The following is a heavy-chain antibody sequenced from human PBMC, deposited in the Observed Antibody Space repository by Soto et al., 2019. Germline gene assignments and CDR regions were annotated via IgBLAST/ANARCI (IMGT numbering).Heavy chain of an antibody. CDR3: ARDRLVSTGTTYYYYGMDV. Sequence: ASVKVSCKASGYTFTSYGISWVRQAPGQGLEWMGWISAYNGNTNYAQKLQGRVTMTTDTSTSTAYMELRSLRSDDTAVYYCARDRLVSTGTTYYYYGMDVWGQGTTVTV. D-gene: IGHD1-7*01. CDR2: ISAYNGNT. V-gene: IGHV1-18*01. CDR1: GYTFTSYG. J-gene: IGHJ6*02.